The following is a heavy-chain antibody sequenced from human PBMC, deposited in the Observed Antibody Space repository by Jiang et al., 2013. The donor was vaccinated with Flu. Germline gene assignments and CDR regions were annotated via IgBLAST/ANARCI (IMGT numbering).Heavy chain of an antibody. CDR3: ARGGMATIRRERGYYYYGMDV. CDR1: GGTFSSYA. D-gene: IGHD5-24*01. J-gene: IGHJ6*02. Sequence: SGGTFSSYAISWVRQAPGQGLEWMGGIIPIFGTANYAQKFQGRVTITADESTSTAYMELSSLRSEDTAVYYCARGGMATIRRERGYYYYGMDVWGQGTTVTVS. CDR2: IIPIFGTA. V-gene: IGHV1-69*01.